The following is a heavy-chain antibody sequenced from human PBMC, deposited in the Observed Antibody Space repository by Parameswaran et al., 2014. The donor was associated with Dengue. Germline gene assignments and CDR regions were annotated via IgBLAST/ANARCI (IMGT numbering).Heavy chain of an antibody. J-gene: IGHJ6*03. CDR2: IYYMGST. V-gene: IGHV4-31*02. D-gene: IGHD3-3*01. Sequence: RWIRQPPGKGLEWIGYIYYMGSTYYNPSLKSRVTISVDTSKNQFSLKLSSVTAADTAVYYCASGPYYDFWSGTRGDYYYYYMDVWGKGTTVTVSS. CDR3: ASGPYYDFWSGTRGDYYYYYMDV.